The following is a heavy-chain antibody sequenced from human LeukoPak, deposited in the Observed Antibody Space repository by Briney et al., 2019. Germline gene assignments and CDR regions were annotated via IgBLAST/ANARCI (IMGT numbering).Heavy chain of an antibody. Sequence: GSLRLSCAASGFTFNTYAMHWVRQAPGKGLKWVAVISFDGSNKYYADSVKGRFTISRDNSKNTMYMKMNSLRAEDTAVYYCARESGYSYGRFDYWGQGTLVTVSS. CDR1: GFTFNTYA. V-gene: IGHV3-30*04. D-gene: IGHD5-18*01. CDR2: ISFDGSNK. J-gene: IGHJ4*02. CDR3: ARESGYSYGRFDY.